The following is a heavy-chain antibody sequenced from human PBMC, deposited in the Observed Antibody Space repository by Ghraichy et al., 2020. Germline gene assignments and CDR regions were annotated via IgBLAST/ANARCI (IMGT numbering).Heavy chain of an antibody. CDR2: IFHSGYN. J-gene: IGHJ4*02. V-gene: IGHV4-59*01. D-gene: IGHD2-21*01. CDR1: GYSITSYY. Sequence: SETLSLTCTVSGYSITSYYWSWIRQPPGKGLEWIGYIFHSGYNKYNPSLKSRVTISADTSKNQFSLKLSSVTAADTAVYYCARVDYWGVFYDYWGQGTQVTVSS. CDR3: ARVDYWGVFYDY.